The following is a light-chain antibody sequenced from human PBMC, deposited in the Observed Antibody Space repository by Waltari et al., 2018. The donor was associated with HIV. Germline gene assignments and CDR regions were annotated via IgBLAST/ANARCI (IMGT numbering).Light chain of an antibody. CDR3: QQANNFPHT. V-gene: IGKV1-12*01. J-gene: IGKJ2*01. CDR1: QVQHRD. CDR2: HAS. Sequence: IQMSQSPTSMSAFIGDNVTIICRASQVQHRDLAWYQQKPGKSPKLVIHHASTLQSGVSPRFRASGSGAAFALAIDNLQLEDFATYYCQQANNFPHTFGQGT.